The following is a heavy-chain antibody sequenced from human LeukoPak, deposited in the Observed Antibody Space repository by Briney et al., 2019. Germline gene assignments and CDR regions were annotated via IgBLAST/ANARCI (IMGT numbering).Heavy chain of an antibody. D-gene: IGHD1-26*01. Sequence: SCKVSGYTLTELSMHWVRQAPGKGLEWVAVITYDGSNKYYAESVKGRFTISRDNSKNTLDLQMNSLRAEDTAVYYCARGLLGTTTSYFDYWGQGTLVTVSS. CDR1: GYTLTELS. CDR2: ITYDGSNK. CDR3: ARGLLGTTTSYFDY. J-gene: IGHJ4*02. V-gene: IGHV3-30-3*01.